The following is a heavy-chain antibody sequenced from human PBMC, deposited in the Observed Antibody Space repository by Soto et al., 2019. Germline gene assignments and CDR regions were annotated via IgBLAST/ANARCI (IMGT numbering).Heavy chain of an antibody. CDR2: IIPILGIA. V-gene: IGHV1-69*04. D-gene: IGHD2-15*01. Sequence: SVNVSCKASGGTFSSYTISWVRQAPGQGLEWMGRIIPILGIANYAQKFQGRVTITADKSTSTAYMELSSLRSEDTAVYYCAREAGYCSGGSCYSSAFDIWGQGTMVTVSS. CDR3: AREAGYCSGGSCYSSAFDI. CDR1: GGTFSSYT. J-gene: IGHJ3*02.